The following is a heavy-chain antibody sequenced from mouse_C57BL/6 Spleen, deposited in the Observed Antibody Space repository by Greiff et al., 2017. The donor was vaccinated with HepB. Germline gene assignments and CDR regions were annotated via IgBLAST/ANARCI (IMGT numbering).Heavy chain of an antibody. V-gene: IGHV1-50*01. J-gene: IGHJ2*01. D-gene: IGHD1-1*01. CDR2: IDPSDSYT. CDR3: ARQGTVPYFDY. Sequence: VQLQQPGAELVKPGASVKLSCKASGYTFTSYWMQWVKQRPGQGLEWIGEIDPSDSYTNYNQKFKGKATLTVDTSSSTAYMQLSSLTSEDSAVYYCARQGTVPYFDYWGQGTTLTVSS. CDR1: GYTFTSYW.